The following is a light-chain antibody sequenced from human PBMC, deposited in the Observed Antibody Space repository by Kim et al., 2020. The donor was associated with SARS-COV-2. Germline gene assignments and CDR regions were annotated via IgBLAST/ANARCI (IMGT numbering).Light chain of an antibody. Sequence: PGERATLSCRASQSVSSSYLAWYQQKPGQAPRLLIYGASSRATGIPDRFSGSGSGTDFTLTISRLEPEDFAVYYCQQYGSSPLAFGQGTKLEI. CDR1: QSVSSSY. CDR3: QQYGSSPLA. V-gene: IGKV3-20*01. CDR2: GAS. J-gene: IGKJ2*01.